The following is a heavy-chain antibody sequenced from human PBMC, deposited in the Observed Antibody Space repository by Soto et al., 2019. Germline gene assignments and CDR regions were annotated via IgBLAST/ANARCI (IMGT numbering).Heavy chain of an antibody. D-gene: IGHD1-26*01. V-gene: IGHV3-30*03. CDR2: ISGDGINT. CDR3: ARGNLSFDFDS. J-gene: IGHJ4*02. Sequence: QIQLVESGGDVVQPGRSLRLSCAASGFNFGFFGMLWVRQAPGKGLEWVAFISGDGINTHYADSVRGRFTLSRDYSKRTMYLQMDTLRDDDTALYYCARGNLSFDFDSWGQGTLVTVSS. CDR1: GFNFGFFG.